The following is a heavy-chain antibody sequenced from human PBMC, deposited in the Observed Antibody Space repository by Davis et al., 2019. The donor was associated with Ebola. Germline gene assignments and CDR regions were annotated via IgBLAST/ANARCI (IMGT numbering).Heavy chain of an antibody. V-gene: IGHV4-39*01. J-gene: IGHJ5*02. D-gene: IGHD1-26*01. CDR1: GGSISSSSYY. Sequence: PSETLSLTCTVSGGSISSSSYYWGWIRQPPGKGLEWIGSIYYSGSTYYNPSLKSRVTISVDTSKNQFSLKLSSVTAADTAVYYCARPSYGSNWFDPWGQGTLVTVSS. CDR2: IYYSGST. CDR3: ARPSYGSNWFDP.